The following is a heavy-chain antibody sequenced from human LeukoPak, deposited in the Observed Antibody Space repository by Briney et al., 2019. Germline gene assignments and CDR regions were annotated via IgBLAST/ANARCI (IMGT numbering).Heavy chain of an antibody. CDR1: GYTFTGYY. Sequence: ASVKVSCKASGYTFTGYYMHWVRQAPGQGLEWMGWINPNSGGTNYAQKFQGRVTMTRDTSISTAYMELSRLRSDDTAVYYCARDRGYSSSWYWAFDIWGQGTVVTVSS. CDR3: ARDRGYSSSWYWAFDI. CDR2: INPNSGGT. J-gene: IGHJ3*02. D-gene: IGHD6-13*01. V-gene: IGHV1-2*02.